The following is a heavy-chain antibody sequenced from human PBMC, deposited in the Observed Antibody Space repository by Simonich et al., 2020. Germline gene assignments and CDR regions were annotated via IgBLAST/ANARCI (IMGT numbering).Heavy chain of an antibody. D-gene: IGHD1-26*01. J-gene: IGHJ3*02. CDR3: ARGLLSGSYYAFDI. Sequence: QGQLVQSGAEVKKPGASVKVSCKAHAYTITGDSMHWVRQAPGQGLEWMGRIRLKSGVTTYAQTFQGRVTMTRDTSISTAYMELSRLRSDDTAVYYCARGLLSGSYYAFDIWGQGTMVTVSS. V-gene: IGHV1-2*02. CDR2: IRLKSGVT. CDR1: AYTITGDS.